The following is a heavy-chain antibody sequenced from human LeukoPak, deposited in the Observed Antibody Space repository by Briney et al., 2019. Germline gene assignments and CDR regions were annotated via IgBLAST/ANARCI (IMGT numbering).Heavy chain of an antibody. D-gene: IGHD2-15*01. V-gene: IGHV3-48*03. Sequence: PGGSLRLSCAASGFTFSSYEMNWVRQAPGQGLEWVAHISSTGNTVHYAGSVKGRFTISRDNAKNSLYLQMNRLRAEDTAVYYCTKETPQMDVWGKGTTVIVSS. J-gene: IGHJ6*04. CDR1: GFTFSSYE. CDR2: ISSTGNTV. CDR3: TKETPQMDV.